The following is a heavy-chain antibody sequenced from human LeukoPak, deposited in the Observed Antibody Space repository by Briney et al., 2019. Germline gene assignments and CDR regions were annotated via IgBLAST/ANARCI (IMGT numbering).Heavy chain of an antibody. V-gene: IGHV4-59*01. Sequence: PSETLSLTCTVSGGSISSYYWSWIRQPPGKGLEWIGYIYYSGSTNYNPSLKSRVTISVDTSKNQFSLKLSSVTAADTAVYYCARAGVGATGTYYFDYWGQGTLVTVSS. CDR3: ARAGVGATGTYYFDY. D-gene: IGHD1-26*01. CDR2: IYYSGST. CDR1: GGSISSYY. J-gene: IGHJ4*02.